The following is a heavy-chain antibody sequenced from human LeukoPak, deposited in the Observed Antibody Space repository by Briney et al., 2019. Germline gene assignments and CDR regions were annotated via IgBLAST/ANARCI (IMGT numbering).Heavy chain of an antibody. CDR1: GGSISSSSYY. CDR2: IYYSGST. J-gene: IGHJ4*02. CDR3: ATTGGDIVVVPAAADY. D-gene: IGHD2-2*01. V-gene: IGHV4-39*01. Sequence: SGTLSLTCTVSGGSISSSSYYWGWIRQPPGKGLEWIGSIYYSGSTYYNPSLKSRVTISVDTSKNQFSLKLSSVTAADTAVYYCATTGGDIVVVPAAADYWGQGTLVTVSS.